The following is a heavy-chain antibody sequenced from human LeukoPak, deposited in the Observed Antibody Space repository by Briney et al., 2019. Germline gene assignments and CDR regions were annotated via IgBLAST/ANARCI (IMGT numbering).Heavy chain of an antibody. J-gene: IGHJ4*02. V-gene: IGHV4-31*03. CDR2: SYYSGST. Sequence: SETLSLTCTVSGGSISSGGYYWSWIRQHPGKGLEWIGYSYYSGSTYYNPSLKSRVTISVDTSKNQFSLKLSSVTAADTAVYYCARGHAYYYDSSGYYLSYFDYWGQGTLVTVSS. CDR3: ARGHAYYYDSSGYYLSYFDY. CDR1: GGSISSGGYY. D-gene: IGHD3-22*01.